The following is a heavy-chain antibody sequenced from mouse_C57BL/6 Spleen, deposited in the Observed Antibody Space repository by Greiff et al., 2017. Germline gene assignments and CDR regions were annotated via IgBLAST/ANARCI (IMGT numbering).Heavy chain of an antibody. Sequence: VQLQQPGAELVMPGASVKLSCKASGYTFTSYWMHWVKQRPGQGLEWIGEIDPSDSYTNYNQKFKGKSTLTVDKSSSTAYMQLSSLTSEDSAVYYCARGTKFAYGGQGTLVTVSA. CDR2: IDPSDSYT. CDR3: ARGTKFAY. V-gene: IGHV1-69*01. J-gene: IGHJ3*01. CDR1: GYTFTSYW. D-gene: IGHD1-3*01.